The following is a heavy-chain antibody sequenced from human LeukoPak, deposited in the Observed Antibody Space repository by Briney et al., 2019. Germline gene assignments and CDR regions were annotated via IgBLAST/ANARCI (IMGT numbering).Heavy chain of an antibody. D-gene: IGHD3-3*01. J-gene: IGHJ4*02. V-gene: IGHV3-23*01. CDR2: ISARGIST. Sequence: GGSLRLSCAASGFTFSSSAMSWVRQAPGKGLEWVSSISARGISTYYAESVKGRFTISRDNSKNTLYLQMNSLRGDDIGVYYCAKSFDFSNGHSPILPPFDSWGQGTLVSVLS. CDR1: GFTFSSSA. CDR3: AKSFDFSNGHSPILPPFDS.